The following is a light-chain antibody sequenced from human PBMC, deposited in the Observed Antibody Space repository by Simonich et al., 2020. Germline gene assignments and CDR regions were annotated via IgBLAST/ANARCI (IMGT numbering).Light chain of an antibody. J-gene: IGLJ2*01. CDR1: SSDVGSYNL. Sequence: QSALTQPASVSGSPGQSITISCTGTSSDVGSYNLFSWYQQPPGKAPKLMIYEGSKRPSGVSTRVAGSKSGNTASLTISGLQAEDEADYYCCSYAGSSTVVFGGGTKLTVL. V-gene: IGLV2-23*01. CDR2: EGS. CDR3: CSYAGSSTVV.